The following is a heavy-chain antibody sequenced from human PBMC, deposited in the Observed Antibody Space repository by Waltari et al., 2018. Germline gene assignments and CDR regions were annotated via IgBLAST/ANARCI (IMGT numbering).Heavy chain of an antibody. V-gene: IGHV4-59*01. J-gene: IGHJ4*02. CDR3: ARDSGSYDYFDY. CDR1: GGSISSYY. CDR2: IYYSGST. D-gene: IGHD1-26*01. Sequence: QVQLQESGPGLVKPSETLSLTCTVSGGSISSYYWSWIRQPPGKGLEWIGYIYYSGSTNYNPSLKSRVTISVDTSKNQFSLKLSSVTAADTAVYYCARDSGSYDYFDYWGQGTLVTVSS.